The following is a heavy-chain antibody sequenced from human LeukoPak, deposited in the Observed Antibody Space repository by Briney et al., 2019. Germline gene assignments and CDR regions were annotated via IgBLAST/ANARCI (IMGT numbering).Heavy chain of an antibody. J-gene: IGHJ4*02. Sequence: GGSLRLSCAASGFTFSTYSMNWVRQTPGKGLEWVSSISSSSTYIYYADSVKGRFTISRDNAKNSLYLQMNSLRVEDTAVYYCAREPTAMILWGQRTLVTVSS. CDR2: ISSSSTYI. CDR1: GFTFSTYS. V-gene: IGHV3-21*01. D-gene: IGHD5-18*01. CDR3: AREPTAMIL.